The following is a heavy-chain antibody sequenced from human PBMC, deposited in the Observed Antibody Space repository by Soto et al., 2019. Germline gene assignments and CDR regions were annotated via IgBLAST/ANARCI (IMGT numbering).Heavy chain of an antibody. CDR2: IIPIFGTA. Sequence: QVQLVQSGAEVKKPGSSVKVSCKASGGTFSSYAISWVRQAPGQGLEWMGGIIPIFGTANYAQKFQGRVTITADKSTSTAYMELSSLRSEDTAVYYCASKPYSYDSSGYYYFDYWGQGTLVTVSS. CDR3: ASKPYSYDSSGYYYFDY. V-gene: IGHV1-69*06. D-gene: IGHD3-22*01. CDR1: GGTFSSYA. J-gene: IGHJ4*02.